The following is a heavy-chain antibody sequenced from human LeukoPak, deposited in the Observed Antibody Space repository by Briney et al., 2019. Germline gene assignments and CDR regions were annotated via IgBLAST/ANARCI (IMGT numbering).Heavy chain of an antibody. Sequence: GGSLRLSCITSGFTSSAYAMTWVRQAPGQGLEWISSIDGSGDKTYYGDSVKGRFTISRDNSKNTLYLQMNSLRAEDTAVYYCAKTPGYGDYDDYWGQGTLVTVSS. CDR2: IDGSGDKT. D-gene: IGHD4-17*01. CDR1: GFTSSAYA. J-gene: IGHJ4*02. V-gene: IGHV3-23*01. CDR3: AKTPGYGDYDDY.